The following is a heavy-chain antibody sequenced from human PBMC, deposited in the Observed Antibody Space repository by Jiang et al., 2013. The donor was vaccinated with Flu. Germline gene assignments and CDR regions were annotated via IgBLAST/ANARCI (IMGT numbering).Heavy chain of an antibody. CDR2: ISYDGSNK. CDR3: ARDRPYSSGWYNWFDP. D-gene: IGHD6-19*01. J-gene: IGHJ5*02. CDR1: GFTFSSYA. V-gene: IGHV3-30*04. Sequence: SGGGVVQPGRSLRLSCAASGFTFSSYAMHWVRQAPGKGLEWVAVISYDGSNKYYADSVKGRFTISRDNSKNTLYLQMNSLRAEDTAVYYCARDRPYSSGWYNWFDPWGQGTLVTVSS.